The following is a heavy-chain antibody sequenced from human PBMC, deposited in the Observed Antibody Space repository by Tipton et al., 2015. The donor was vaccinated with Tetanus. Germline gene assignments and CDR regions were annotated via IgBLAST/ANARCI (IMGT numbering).Heavy chain of an antibody. Sequence: TLSLTCTVSGGSISSSSYYWGWIRQPPGKGLEWIGSIYYSGTTHYNPSLKSRVTISLDTSKNQVSLKLSSVTAADTAMYYCARVVFNSFDMWGQGTMVTVSS. J-gene: IGHJ3*02. CDR1: GGSISSSSYY. CDR3: ARVVFNSFDM. CDR2: IYYSGTT. D-gene: IGHD3-16*01. V-gene: IGHV4-39*07.